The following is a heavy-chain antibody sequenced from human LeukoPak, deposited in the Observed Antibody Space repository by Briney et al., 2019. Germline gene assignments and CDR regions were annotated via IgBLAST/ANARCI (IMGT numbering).Heavy chain of an antibody. J-gene: IGHJ4*02. D-gene: IGHD4-17*01. Sequence: GGSLRLSCAASGFTFSTYWMSWVRQAPGKGLEWVANIKQDGSEKYYVDSVKGRFTISRDNSKNRLYLQMISLRAEDTAMYYCVKSGADYGDYFGFFDYWGQGTLVTVSS. CDR2: IKQDGSEK. CDR1: GFTFSTYW. V-gene: IGHV3-7*02. CDR3: VKSGADYGDYFGFFDY.